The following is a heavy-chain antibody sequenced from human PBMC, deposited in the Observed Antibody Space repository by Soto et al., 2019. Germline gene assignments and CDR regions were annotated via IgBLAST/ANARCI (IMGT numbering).Heavy chain of an antibody. V-gene: IGHV3-33*01. CDR3: ARDRVVVAATRYGMDV. CDR2: IWYDGSNK. J-gene: IGHJ6*02. D-gene: IGHD2-15*01. Sequence: QVQLVESGGGVVQPGRSLRLSCAASGFTFSSYGMHWVRQAPGKGLEWVAVIWYDGSNKYYVDSVKGRFTISRDNSKNTLDLQMNSLRAEDTAVYYCARDRVVVAATRYGMDVWGQGTTVTVSS. CDR1: GFTFSSYG.